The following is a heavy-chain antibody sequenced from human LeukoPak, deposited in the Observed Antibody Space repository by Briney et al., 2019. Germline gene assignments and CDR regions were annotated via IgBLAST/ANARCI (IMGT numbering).Heavy chain of an antibody. CDR3: AREIFGSGSYPYF. V-gene: IGHV3-33*01. Sequence: PGRSLRLSCAASGFAFKTYAMHWVRQAPGQGLEWVALIWHDGSHKFYSNSVRGQFTISRDNSKNTVSLQMNNLRPEDTAVYYCAREIFGSGSYPYFWGQGTLVTVSS. D-gene: IGHD3-10*01. J-gene: IGHJ4*02. CDR2: IWHDGSHK. CDR1: GFAFKTYA.